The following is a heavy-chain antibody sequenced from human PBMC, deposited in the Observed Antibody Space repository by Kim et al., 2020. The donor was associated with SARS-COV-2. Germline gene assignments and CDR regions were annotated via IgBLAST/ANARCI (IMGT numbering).Heavy chain of an antibody. J-gene: IGHJ4*02. Sequence: GGSLRLSCAASGFTFSSYGMHWVRQAPGKGLEWVAVIWYDGSNKYYADSVKGRFTISRDNSKNTLYLQMNSLRAEDTAVYYCAREGGPYCGGDCYSSLWGQGTLVTVSS. V-gene: IGHV3-33*01. D-gene: IGHD2-21*02. CDR3: AREGGPYCGGDCYSSL. CDR2: IWYDGSNK. CDR1: GFTFSSYG.